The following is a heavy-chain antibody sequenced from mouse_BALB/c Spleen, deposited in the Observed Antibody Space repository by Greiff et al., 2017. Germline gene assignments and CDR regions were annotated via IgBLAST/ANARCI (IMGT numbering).Heavy chain of an antibody. Sequence: QVQLQQPGAELVMPGASVKMSCKASGYTFTDYWMHWVKQRPGQGLEWIGAIDTSDSYTSYNQKFKGKATLTVDESSSTAYMQLSSLTSEDSAVYYCARPTARAPFDYWGQGTTLTVSS. D-gene: IGHD3-1*01. CDR2: IDTSDSYT. CDR3: ARPTARAPFDY. V-gene: IGHV1-69*01. CDR1: GYTFTDYW. J-gene: IGHJ2*01.